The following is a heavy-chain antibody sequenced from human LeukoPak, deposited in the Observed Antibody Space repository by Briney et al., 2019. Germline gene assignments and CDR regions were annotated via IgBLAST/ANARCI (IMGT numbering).Heavy chain of an antibody. CDR3: AKKVYDFWSGYDY. CDR1: GFTFSDYY. V-gene: IGHV3-11*03. J-gene: IGHJ4*02. Sequence: KSGGSLRLSCAASGFTFSDYYMSWIRQAPGKGLEWVSYISSSTSYTNYADSVKGRFTISRDNSKNTLYLQMNSLRAEDTAVYYCAKKVYDFWSGYDYWGQGTLVTVSS. CDR2: ISSSTSYT. D-gene: IGHD3-3*01.